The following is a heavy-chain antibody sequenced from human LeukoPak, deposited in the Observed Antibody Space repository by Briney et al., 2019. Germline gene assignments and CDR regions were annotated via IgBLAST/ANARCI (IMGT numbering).Heavy chain of an antibody. J-gene: IGHJ4*02. CDR1: GFTFSSYA. V-gene: IGHV3-23*01. Sequence: QSGGSLRLSCAASGFTFSSYAMSWVRQAPGKGLEWVSAISGSGGSTYYADSVKGRFTISRDNSKNTLYLQMNSLRAEDTAVYYCAKGQWELFHFDYWGQGTLVTVSS. CDR3: AKGQWELFHFDY. CDR2: ISGSGGST. D-gene: IGHD1-26*01.